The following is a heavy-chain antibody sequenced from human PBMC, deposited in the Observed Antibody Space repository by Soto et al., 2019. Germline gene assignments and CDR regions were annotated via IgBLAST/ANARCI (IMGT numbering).Heavy chain of an antibody. V-gene: IGHV3-48*01. CDR1: GFTVSSNY. CDR3: ARHPERIAEIGWFDP. J-gene: IGHJ5*02. CDR2: ISSSSSTI. D-gene: IGHD6-13*01. Sequence: GGSLRLSCAASGFTVSSNYMNWVRQAPGKGLEWVSYISSSSSTIYYADSVKGRFTISRDNAKNSLYLQMNSLRAEDTAVYYCARHPERIAEIGWFDPWGQGTLVTVSS.